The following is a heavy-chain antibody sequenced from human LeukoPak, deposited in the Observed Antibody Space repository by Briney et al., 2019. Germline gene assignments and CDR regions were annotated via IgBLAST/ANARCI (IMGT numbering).Heavy chain of an antibody. Sequence: GGSLRLSCAASGFTFSSYGMHWVRQAPGKGLEWVAIIWYDGSNQFYADSVKGRFTISRDNDRKTLFLQMNSLRAEDTAVYFCAKLGFGYADYDHREGYYYIDVWGKGTTVIVSS. D-gene: IGHD4-17*01. J-gene: IGHJ6*03. CDR2: IWYDGSNQ. CDR3: AKLGFGYADYDHREGYYYIDV. V-gene: IGHV3-33*06. CDR1: GFTFSSYG.